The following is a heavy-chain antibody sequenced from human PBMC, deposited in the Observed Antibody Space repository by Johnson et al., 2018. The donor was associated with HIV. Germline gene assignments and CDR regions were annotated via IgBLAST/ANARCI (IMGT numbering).Heavy chain of an antibody. CDR2: KRYDGSNK. V-gene: IGHV3-30*02. Sequence: QVQLVESGGGVVQPGGSLRLSCAASGFTFSTFGMHWVRQAPGKGLEWVSFKRYDGSNKYYADSVKGRFTISRDNSKNTLYLQMNSLRAEDTAVYYCATRGTFWSGYYDAFDIWGQGTMVTVSS. CDR1: GFTFSTFG. CDR3: ATRGTFWSGYYDAFDI. D-gene: IGHD3-3*01. J-gene: IGHJ3*02.